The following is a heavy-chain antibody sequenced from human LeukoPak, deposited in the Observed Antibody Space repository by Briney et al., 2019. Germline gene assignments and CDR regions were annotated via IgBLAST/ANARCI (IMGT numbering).Heavy chain of an antibody. Sequence: GGSLRLSCAASGFTFRSYWMHWVRQAPGKGLVWVSRINSDGSSTSYADSVKGRFAISRDNAKNTLYLQMNSLRAEDTAVYYCARADGSILLDYWGQGTLVTISS. CDR2: INSDGSST. V-gene: IGHV3-74*01. J-gene: IGHJ4*02. CDR1: GFTFRSYW. CDR3: ARADGSILLDY. D-gene: IGHD5-24*01.